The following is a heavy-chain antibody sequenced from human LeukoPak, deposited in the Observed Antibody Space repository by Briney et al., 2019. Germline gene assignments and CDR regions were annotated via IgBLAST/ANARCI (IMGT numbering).Heavy chain of an antibody. J-gene: IGHJ4*02. Sequence: SETLSLTCTVSGGSISSSSYYWGWIRQPPGKGLEWIGSIYYSGSTYYNPSLKSRVTISVDTSKNQFPLKLSSVTAADTAVYYCARLAAAAPDYWGQGTLVTVSS. CDR2: IYYSGST. CDR3: ARLAAAAPDY. V-gene: IGHV4-39*01. CDR1: GGSISSSSYY. D-gene: IGHD6-13*01.